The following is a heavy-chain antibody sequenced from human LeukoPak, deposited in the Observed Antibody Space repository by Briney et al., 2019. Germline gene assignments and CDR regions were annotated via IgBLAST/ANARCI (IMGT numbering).Heavy chain of an antibody. CDR2: IYPNDSDT. CDR1: GYSFTSYW. CDR3: ARHTSSSFI. D-gene: IGHD6-6*01. Sequence: GESLKISCQGSGYSFTSYWIGWVRQMPGKGLERMGIIYPNDSDTRYSPSFQDPVTISADKSISTAYRQWSSLKASDTAMYYCARHTSSSFIWGQGTMVTVS. J-gene: IGHJ3*02. V-gene: IGHV5-51*01.